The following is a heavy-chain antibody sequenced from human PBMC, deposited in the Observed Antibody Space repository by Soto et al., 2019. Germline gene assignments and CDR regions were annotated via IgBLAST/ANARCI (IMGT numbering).Heavy chain of an antibody. CDR3: GRDKAVGATDC. J-gene: IGHJ4*02. D-gene: IGHD1-26*01. V-gene: IGHV3-66*01. Sequence: EVPLVESGGGLVQPGVSLRLSCAASGFTVSSNYMSWVRQAPGKGLEWVAVIYSGGSTYYADSVKGRFIISRDNSENTLFLQMNSLRAEDTAVYYCGRDKAVGATDCWGQGTLVTVS. CDR2: IYSGGST. CDR1: GFTVSSNY.